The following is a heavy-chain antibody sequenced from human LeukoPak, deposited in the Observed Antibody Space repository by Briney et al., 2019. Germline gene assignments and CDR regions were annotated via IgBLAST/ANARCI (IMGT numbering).Heavy chain of an antibody. V-gene: IGHV4-34*01. CDR1: GGSFSGYY. J-gene: IGHJ3*02. CDR3: ARSYEGAFDI. CDR2: INHSGST. D-gene: IGHD5-12*01. Sequence: SETLSFTXAVDGGSFSGYYWSWIGQPPGKGLEWIGEINHSGSTNYSPSLKSRVTISVDTSKNQFSLKLSSVTAADTAVYYCARSYEGAFDIWGQGTMVTVSS.